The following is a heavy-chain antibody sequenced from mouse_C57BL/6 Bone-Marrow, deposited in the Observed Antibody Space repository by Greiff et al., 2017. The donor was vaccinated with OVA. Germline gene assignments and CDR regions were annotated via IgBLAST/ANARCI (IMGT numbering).Heavy chain of an antibody. Sequence: QVQLQQSGPGLVQPSQSLSITCTVSGFSLTSYGVHWVRQSPGKGLEWLGVIWSGGSTDYNAAFISRLSISKDNSKSQVFFKMNSLQADDTAIYYCARSPITTVVATAGTYYFDYWGQGTTLTVSS. CDR1: GFSLTSYG. CDR3: ARSPITTVVATAGTYYFDY. V-gene: IGHV2-2*01. D-gene: IGHD1-1*01. CDR2: IWSGGST. J-gene: IGHJ2*01.